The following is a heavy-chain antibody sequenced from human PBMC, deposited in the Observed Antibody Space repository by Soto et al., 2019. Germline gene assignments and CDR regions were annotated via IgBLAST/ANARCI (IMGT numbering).Heavy chain of an antibody. CDR3: AKTHLPYGDGGSYYYYGMDV. Sequence: GGSLRLSCAASGFTFSSYGMHWVRQAPGKGLEWVAVISYDGSNKYYADSVKGRFTISRDNSKNTLYLQMNSLRAEDTAVYYCAKTHLPYGDGGSYYYYGMDVWGQGTTVTVSS. CDR2: ISYDGSNK. CDR1: GFTFSSYG. V-gene: IGHV3-30*18. D-gene: IGHD4-17*01. J-gene: IGHJ6*02.